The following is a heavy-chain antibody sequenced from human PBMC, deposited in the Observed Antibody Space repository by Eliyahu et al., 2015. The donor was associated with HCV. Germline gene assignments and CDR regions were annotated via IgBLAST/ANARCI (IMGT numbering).Heavy chain of an antibody. V-gene: IGHV4-59*01. CDR1: GGPINDSY. CDR3: AREVISEYSPFDY. D-gene: IGHD2/OR15-2a*01. CDR2: VSHTGRT. Sequence: QVQLQESGPGLVKPSETLSLTCTVSGGPINDSYWSWIRQPPGKGLDWIGYVSHTGRTNYNPPLQSRVTISLDTSKKQVSLKLRSVTAADTAVYYCAREVISEYSPFDYWGQGILVTVSS. J-gene: IGHJ4*02.